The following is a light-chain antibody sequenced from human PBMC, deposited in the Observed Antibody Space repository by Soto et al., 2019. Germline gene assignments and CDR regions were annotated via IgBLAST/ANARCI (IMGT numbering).Light chain of an antibody. CDR2: AAS. CDR3: LQEYTSPLT. V-gene: IGKV1-6*01. CDR1: QGSSND. J-gene: IGKJ4*01. Sequence: AIQMTQSPSSLYASVGDRVTITCRASQGSSNDLGWYQQKPGKAPKLLHYAASSLQSGVPSMFSGSGPGTDFTLAISSLQPEDFSTYYCLQEYTSPLTFGGGTKVEIK.